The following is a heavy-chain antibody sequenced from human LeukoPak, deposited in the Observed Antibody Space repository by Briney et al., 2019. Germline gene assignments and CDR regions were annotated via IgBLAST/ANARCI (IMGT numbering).Heavy chain of an antibody. CDR3: AKDQTMITFGGVIVPFDY. V-gene: IGHV3-30*02. Sequence: PGGSLRLSCAASGFTFSSYGMHWVRQAPGKGLEWVAFIRYDGSNKYYADSVKGRFTISRDNSKNTLYLQMNSLRAEDTAVYYCAKDQTMITFGGVIVPFDYWGQGTLVTVSS. CDR1: GFTFSSYG. J-gene: IGHJ4*02. CDR2: IRYDGSNK. D-gene: IGHD3-16*02.